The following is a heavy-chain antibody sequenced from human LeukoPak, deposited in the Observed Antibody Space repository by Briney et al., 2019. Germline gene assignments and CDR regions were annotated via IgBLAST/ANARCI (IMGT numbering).Heavy chain of an antibody. CDR1: GGSVNSSSYY. Sequence: KPSETLSLTCTVSGGSVNSSSYYWGWIRQPPGKGLEWIGSIFYTGSTYYYPSLKSRVTISVDTSKNHFSLRLSSVTAADTAVYYCASRLKSRLTPRPFDYWGQGTLVTVSS. CDR2: IFYTGST. J-gene: IGHJ4*02. V-gene: IGHV4-39*02. CDR3: ASRLKSRLTPRPFDY.